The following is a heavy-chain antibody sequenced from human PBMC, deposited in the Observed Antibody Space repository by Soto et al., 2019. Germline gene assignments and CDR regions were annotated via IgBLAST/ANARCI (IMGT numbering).Heavy chain of an antibody. D-gene: IGHD3-9*01. CDR1: GFTFSASA. V-gene: IGHV3-73*01. J-gene: IGHJ5*02. CDR3: TSPDYDILTGRWFDP. CDR2: IRSKANSYAI. Sequence: GGSLRLSCAAYGFTFSASAMHWFRQASGKGLEWVGRIRSKANSYAIAYAASVKGRFTISRDDSKNTAYLQMNSLKTEDTAVYYCTSPDYDILTGRWFDPWGQGTLVTVSS.